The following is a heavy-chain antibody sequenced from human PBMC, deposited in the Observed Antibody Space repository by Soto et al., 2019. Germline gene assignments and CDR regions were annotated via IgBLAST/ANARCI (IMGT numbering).Heavy chain of an antibody. J-gene: IGHJ4*02. Sequence: PGGSLRLSCAASGFTFSKYGMHWVRQAPGKGLEWVAVISYDGSNKYYADSVKGRFTISRDNSKNTLYLQMNSLRAEDTAVYYCAHGYSSGWDSILDYWGQGTLVTVSS. CDR3: AHGYSSGWDSILDY. D-gene: IGHD6-19*01. V-gene: IGHV3-30*03. CDR2: ISYDGSNK. CDR1: GFTFSKYG.